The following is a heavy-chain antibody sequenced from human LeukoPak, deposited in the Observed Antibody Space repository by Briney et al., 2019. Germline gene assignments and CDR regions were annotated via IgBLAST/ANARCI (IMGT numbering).Heavy chain of an antibody. CDR3: ARHAVEGEWLQFYYFNF. J-gene: IGHJ4*02. Sequence: PSETLSLTCAVSGDSIRNSSFYWGWIRQPPGKGLEWIASIYNSGTTYYNPSLKSRITIFVDTSKNQVSLKLRSVTAADTAVYYCARHAVEGEWLQFYYFNFWGQGSLVTVSS. D-gene: IGHD5-24*01. CDR1: GDSIRNSSFY. CDR2: IYNSGTT. V-gene: IGHV4-39*01.